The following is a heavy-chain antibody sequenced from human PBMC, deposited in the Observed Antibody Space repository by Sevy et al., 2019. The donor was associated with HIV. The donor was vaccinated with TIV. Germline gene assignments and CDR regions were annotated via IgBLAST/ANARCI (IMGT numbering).Heavy chain of an antibody. V-gene: IGHV4-34*01. Sequence: SETLSLTCAVYGGSFSGYYWSWIRQPPGKGLEWIGEINHSGSTNYNPSLKSRVTISVDTSKNQFSLKLSSVTAADTAVYYCARAPSEGYGMDVWGQGTTVTVSS. CDR2: INHSGST. J-gene: IGHJ6*02. CDR1: GGSFSGYY. CDR3: ARAPSEGYGMDV.